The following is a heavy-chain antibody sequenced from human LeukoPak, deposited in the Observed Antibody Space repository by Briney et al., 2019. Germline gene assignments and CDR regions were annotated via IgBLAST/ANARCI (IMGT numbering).Heavy chain of an antibody. J-gene: IGHJ3*02. CDR2: IYSTGIT. D-gene: IGHD1-26*01. V-gene: IGHV4-4*07. Sequence: SETLSLTCTVSGGSLTNYYWSWIRQPAGKGLERIGRIYSTGITAYNSSLRGRVSMSVDTSSNHFSLNLSPVTAADTAVYYCARGWGAATSEALDIWGQGTVVTVSS. CDR1: GGSLTNYY. CDR3: ARGWGAATSEALDI.